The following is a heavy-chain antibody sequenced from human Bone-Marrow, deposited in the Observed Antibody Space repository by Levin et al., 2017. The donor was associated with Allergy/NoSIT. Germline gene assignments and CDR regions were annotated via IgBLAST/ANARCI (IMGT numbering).Heavy chain of an antibody. CDR2: IYHSGST. CDR1: GGSIRSGGYS. J-gene: IGHJ4*02. V-gene: IGHV4-30-2*01. Sequence: SQTLSLTCAVSGGSIRSGGYSWRWIRQPPGKGLEWIGYIYHSGSTYYNPSLKSRVTISMDRSKNHFSLNLTSVTAADTAVYFCAKSLWFGAYFAYWGQGTLVTVSS. D-gene: IGHD3-10*01. CDR3: AKSLWFGAYFAY.